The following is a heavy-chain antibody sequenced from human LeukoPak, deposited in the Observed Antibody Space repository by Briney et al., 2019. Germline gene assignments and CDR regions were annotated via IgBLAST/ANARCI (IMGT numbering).Heavy chain of an antibody. Sequence: PSETLSLTCAVYGGSFSGYYWSWIRQPPGKGLEWIGEINHSGSTNYNPSLKSRVTISVDTSKNQFSLKLSSVTAADTAVYYCARSVGARIRSYWGQGTLVTVSS. D-gene: IGHD1-26*01. CDR3: ARSVGARIRSY. V-gene: IGHV4-34*01. CDR2: INHSGST. CDR1: GGSFSGYY. J-gene: IGHJ4*02.